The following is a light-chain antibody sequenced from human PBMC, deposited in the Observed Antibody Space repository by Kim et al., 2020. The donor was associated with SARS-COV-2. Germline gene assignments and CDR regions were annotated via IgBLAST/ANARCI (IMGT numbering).Light chain of an antibody. V-gene: IGLV3-1*01. J-gene: IGLJ2*01. CDR2: QDT. CDR3: QAWDSGTAVV. CDR1: ELGDKY. Sequence: VSPGKTASITCSGDELGDKYVFWYQQTPGQSHLLIIYQDTKRPSGIPERFSASNSGNTATLTISGTQATDEADYYCQAWDSGTAVVFGGGTQLTVL.